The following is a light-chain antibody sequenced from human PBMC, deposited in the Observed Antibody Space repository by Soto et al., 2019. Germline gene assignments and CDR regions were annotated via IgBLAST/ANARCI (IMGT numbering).Light chain of an antibody. CDR3: QHFDNLPLS. J-gene: IGKJ3*01. V-gene: IGKV1-33*01. Sequence: DIQMTQSPPSLSASVGDRVTITSQASQDISNYLNWYQQKLGKAPKLLIYDASNLETGVPSRFSGSGSGTHFTFTITSLQPEDSATYYCQHFDNLPLSFGPGTKVHIK. CDR1: QDISNY. CDR2: DAS.